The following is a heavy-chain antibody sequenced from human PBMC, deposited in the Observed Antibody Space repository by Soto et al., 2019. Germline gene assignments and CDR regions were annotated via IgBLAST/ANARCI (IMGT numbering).Heavy chain of an antibody. Sequence: GGSLRLTCAVSGFTFSSYAMHWDRQAPGKGLEWVAVISYDGSNKYYADSVKGRFTISRDNSKNTLYLQMNSLRAEDTAVYYCARDKRDLRFLEWSYYFDYWGQGTLVTVSS. CDR2: ISYDGSNK. V-gene: IGHV3-30-3*01. CDR1: GFTFSSYA. CDR3: ARDKRDLRFLEWSYYFDY. D-gene: IGHD3-3*01. J-gene: IGHJ4*02.